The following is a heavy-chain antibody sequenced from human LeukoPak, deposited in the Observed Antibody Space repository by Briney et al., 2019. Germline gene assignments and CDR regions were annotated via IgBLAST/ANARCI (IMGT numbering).Heavy chain of an antibody. Sequence: PGGSLRLSCAASGFTFSSFAMNWVRQAPGKGLEWVSAISSSGGDAYYADSVKGRFTISRDNSKNTLYLQMSSLRAEDTAIYYCAKGGGWLYYFDYWGQGTLVTVSS. CDR1: GFTFSSFA. V-gene: IGHV3-23*01. D-gene: IGHD6-19*01. J-gene: IGHJ4*02. CDR2: ISSSGGDA. CDR3: AKGGGWLYYFDY.